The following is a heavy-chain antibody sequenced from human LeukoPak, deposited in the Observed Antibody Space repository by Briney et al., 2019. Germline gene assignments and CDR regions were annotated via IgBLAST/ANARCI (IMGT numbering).Heavy chain of an antibody. J-gene: IGHJ2*01. CDR3: ARAPGYSYGYWYFDL. Sequence: SETLSLTCTVSGGSISSYYWSWIRQPPGKGLEWIGYIYYSGSTNHNPSPKGRVTISVDTSKNQFSLKLSSVTAADTAVYYCARAPGYSYGYWYFDLWGRGTLVTVSS. CDR1: GGSISSYY. CDR2: IYYSGST. D-gene: IGHD5-18*01. V-gene: IGHV4-59*01.